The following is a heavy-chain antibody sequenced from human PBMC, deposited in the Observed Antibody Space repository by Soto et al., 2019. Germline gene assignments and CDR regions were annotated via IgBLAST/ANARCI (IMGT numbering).Heavy chain of an antibody. J-gene: IGHJ4*02. CDR1: GYTFTSYY. CDR2: INPSGAT. D-gene: IGHD3-10*01. CDR3: VTGRYGSEIH. V-gene: IGHV1-46*04. Sequence: GASVKVSCKASGYTFTSYYMHWVRQAPGQGLEWMGIINPSGATHYAASVKGRFTISTDSSQSTMFLQMNSLRTEDTATYYCVTGRYGSEIHWGQGTKVTVSS.